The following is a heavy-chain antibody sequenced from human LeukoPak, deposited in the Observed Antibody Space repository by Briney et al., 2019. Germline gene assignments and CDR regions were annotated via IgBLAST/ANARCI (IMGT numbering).Heavy chain of an antibody. CDR2: ISYDGSNK. J-gene: IGHJ6*02. CDR3: ARDFRASYYYGLDV. Sequence: PGGSLRLSCAASGFTFSSYAMHWVRQAPGKGLEWVAVISYDGSNKYYADSVKGRFTISRDNAKNSLSLQMNSLRAEDTALYYCARDFRASYYYGLDVWGQGTTVTVSS. CDR1: GFTFSSYA. V-gene: IGHV3-30-3*01.